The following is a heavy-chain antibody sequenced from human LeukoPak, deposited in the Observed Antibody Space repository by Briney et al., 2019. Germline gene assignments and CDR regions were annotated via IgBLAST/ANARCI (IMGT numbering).Heavy chain of an antibody. CDR3: AKDLLMRVRGAGFDY. J-gene: IGHJ4*02. Sequence: SGGSLRLSCAASGFTFDDYTMHWVRHAPGKGLEWVSLISWDGGSTYYADSVKGRFTISRDNSKNSLYLQMNSLRAEDTAVYYCAKDLLMRVRGAGFDYWGQGTLVTVSS. CDR1: GFTFDDYT. D-gene: IGHD3-10*01. V-gene: IGHV3-43*01. CDR2: ISWDGGST.